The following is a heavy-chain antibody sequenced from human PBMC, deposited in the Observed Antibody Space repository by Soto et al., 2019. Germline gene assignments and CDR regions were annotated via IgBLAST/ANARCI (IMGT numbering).Heavy chain of an antibody. CDR1: GGSVSSGSHN. V-gene: IGHV4-61*01. CDR3: ARDSAMVWDYYYGVDV. D-gene: IGHD5-18*01. J-gene: IGHJ6*02. CDR2: IYYTGST. Sequence: PSETLSLTCTVSGGSVSSGSHNWNWIRQPPGKGLEWIGYIYYTGSTNYSPSLTSRVTLSLDTSKNQFSLKLRSVTAADTAVYFCARDSAMVWDYYYGVDVWGQGTTVTVSS.